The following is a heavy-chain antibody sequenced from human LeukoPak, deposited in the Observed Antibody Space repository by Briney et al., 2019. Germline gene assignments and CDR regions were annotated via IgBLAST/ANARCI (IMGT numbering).Heavy chain of an antibody. CDR2: INPSGGST. CDR1: GYTFTSYY. Sequence: ASVKVSFKASGYTFTSYYMHWVRQAPGQGLQWMGIINPSGGSTSYAQKFQGRVTMTRDTSTSTVYMELSSLRSEDTAVYYCARDGRYCRGGSCYFDYWGQGTLVTVSS. V-gene: IGHV1-46*01. J-gene: IGHJ4*02. CDR3: ARDGRYCRGGSCYFDY. D-gene: IGHD2-15*01.